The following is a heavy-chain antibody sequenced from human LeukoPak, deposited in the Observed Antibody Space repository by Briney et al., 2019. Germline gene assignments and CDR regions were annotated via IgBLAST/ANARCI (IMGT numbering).Heavy chain of an antibody. J-gene: IGHJ3*02. CDR3: ARDLEETYYYDSSGDASDI. V-gene: IGHV1-18*01. Sequence: GASVKVSCKASGYTFTSYGISWVRQAPGQGLEWMGWISAYNGNTNYAQKLQGRVTMTTDTSTSTAYMELRSLRSDDTAVYYCARDLEETYYYDSSGDASDIWGQGTMVTVSS. D-gene: IGHD3-22*01. CDR1: GYTFTSYG. CDR2: ISAYNGNT.